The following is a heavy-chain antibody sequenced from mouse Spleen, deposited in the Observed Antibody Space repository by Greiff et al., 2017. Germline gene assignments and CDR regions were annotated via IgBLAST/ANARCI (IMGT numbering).Heavy chain of an antibody. Sequence: EVQLVESGGGLVKPGGSLKLSCAASGFTFSSYAMSWVRQTPEKRLEWVATISSGGSYTYYPDSVKGRFTISRDNAKNTLYLQMSSLRSEDTAMYYCARQGSNWDGGFAYWGQGTLVTVSA. J-gene: IGHJ3*01. CDR1: GFTFSSYA. D-gene: IGHD4-1*01. CDR3: ARQGSNWDGGFAY. CDR2: ISSGGSYT. V-gene: IGHV5-9-3*01.